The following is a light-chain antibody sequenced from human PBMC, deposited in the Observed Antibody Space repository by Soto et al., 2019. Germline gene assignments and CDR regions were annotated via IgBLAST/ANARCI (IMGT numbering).Light chain of an antibody. CDR3: QQRSNWPPIT. CDR1: QSVSSN. Sequence: EIVMTQSPATLSVSPGERATISCRASQSVSSNLAWYQQKPGQAPRILIYDASNRATGIPARFSGSGSGTDFTLTISSLQPEDFAVYYCQQRSNWPPITFGQGTRLEIK. J-gene: IGKJ5*01. V-gene: IGKV3-11*01. CDR2: DAS.